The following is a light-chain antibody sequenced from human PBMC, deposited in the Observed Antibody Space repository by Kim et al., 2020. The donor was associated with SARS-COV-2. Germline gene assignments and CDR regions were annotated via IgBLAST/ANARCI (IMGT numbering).Light chain of an antibody. J-gene: IGKJ4*01. CDR1: QGVNNW. CDR3: QQADSFPFT. V-gene: IGKV1-12*01. CDR2: SAS. Sequence: DVQMTQSPPSVSASVGDRVTINCRASQGVNNWVAWYQQKPGRVPRLLIHSASILQCGVPWRFIGSGSGTDFTLTITSLQSEDFATYYCQQADSFPFTFGGGTKVDIK.